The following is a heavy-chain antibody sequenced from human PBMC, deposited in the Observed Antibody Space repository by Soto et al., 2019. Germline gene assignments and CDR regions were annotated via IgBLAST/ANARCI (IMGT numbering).Heavy chain of an antibody. CDR1: GDSVSSNSAA. Sequence: SQTLSLTCAISGDSVSSNSAALNWIRQSPSRGLEWLGRTYYRSKWYNDYAVSVKSRITINPDTSKNQFSLQLNSVTPEDTAVYYCARDAAVGYCSSTSCYDYYYYGMDVWGQGTTVTVSS. CDR3: ARDAAVGYCSSTSCYDYYYYGMDV. D-gene: IGHD2-2*01. V-gene: IGHV6-1*01. CDR2: TYYRSKWYN. J-gene: IGHJ6*02.